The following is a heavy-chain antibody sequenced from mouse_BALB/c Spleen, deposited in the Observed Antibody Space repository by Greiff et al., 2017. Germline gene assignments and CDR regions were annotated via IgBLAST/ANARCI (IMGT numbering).Heavy chain of an antibody. Sequence: EVQLVESGGGLVQPGGSRKLSCAASGFTFSSFGMHWVRQAPEKGLEWVAYISSGSSTIYYADTVKGRFTISRDNPKNTLFLQMTSLRSEDTAMYYCASTVEGSRGAMDYWGQGTSVTGSS. CDR3: ASTVEGSRGAMDY. CDR2: ISSGSSTI. V-gene: IGHV5-17*02. CDR1: GFTFSSFG. D-gene: IGHD1-1*01. J-gene: IGHJ4*01.